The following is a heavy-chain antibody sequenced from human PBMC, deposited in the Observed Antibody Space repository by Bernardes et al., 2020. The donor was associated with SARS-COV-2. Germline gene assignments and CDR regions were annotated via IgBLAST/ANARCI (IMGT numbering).Heavy chain of an antibody. Sequence: SETLSLTCAVSGVSINNDYWSWIRQSTGNGLEWIGYIHYTGSTNYNPTLKSRVTLSLDTSRRQVSLRLTSVTAADTAVYYCARGMDGASDYFDSWGQGTLVTVSS. V-gene: IGHV4-59*01. CDR2: IHYTGST. CDR3: ARGMDGASDYFDS. CDR1: GVSINNDY. D-gene: IGHD3-10*01. J-gene: IGHJ4*02.